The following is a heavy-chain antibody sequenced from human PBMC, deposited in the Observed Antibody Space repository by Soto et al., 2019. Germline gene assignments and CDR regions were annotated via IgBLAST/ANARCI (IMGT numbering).Heavy chain of an antibody. CDR1: GGSISSYY. V-gene: IGHV4-59*01. CDR2: IYYSGST. J-gene: IGHJ4*02. Sequence: PSETLSLTCTVSGGSISSYYWSWIRQPPGKGLEWIGYIYYSGSTNYNPSLKSRVTISVDTSKNQFSLKLSSVTAADMAVYYCARGRYDILTGYYNGYYFDYWGQGTLVTVSS. D-gene: IGHD3-9*01. CDR3: ARGRYDILTGYYNGYYFDY.